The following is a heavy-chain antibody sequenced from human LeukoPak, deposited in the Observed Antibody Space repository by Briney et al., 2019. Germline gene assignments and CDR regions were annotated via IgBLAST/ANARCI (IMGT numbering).Heavy chain of an antibody. CDR1: GGSISSGDYH. V-gene: IGHV4-30-4*01. CDR3: ARHGDASPPRYYYYGMDV. CDR2: IYYSGST. Sequence: SETLSLTCTVSGGSISSGDYHWSWIRQPPGKGLEWIGYIYYSGSTYYNPSLKSRVTISVDTSKNQFSLKLSSVTAADTAVYYCARHGDASPPRYYYYGMDVWGQGATVTVSS. D-gene: IGHD3-3*01. J-gene: IGHJ6*02.